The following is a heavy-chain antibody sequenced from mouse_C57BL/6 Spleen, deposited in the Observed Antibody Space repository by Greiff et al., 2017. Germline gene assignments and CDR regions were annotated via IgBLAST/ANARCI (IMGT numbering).Heavy chain of an antibody. CDR1: GYTFTSYW. CDR2: IGPSDSYT. D-gene: IGHD2-4*01. Sequence: QVQLQQPGAELVMPGASVKLSCKASGYTFTSYWMHWVKQRPGQGLEWIGEIGPSDSYTNYNQKFKGKSTLTVDKSSSTAYMQLSSLTSEDSAVYYCARWGDYDWFAYRGQETLVTVTA. V-gene: IGHV1-69*01. CDR3: ARWGDYDWFAY. J-gene: IGHJ3*01.